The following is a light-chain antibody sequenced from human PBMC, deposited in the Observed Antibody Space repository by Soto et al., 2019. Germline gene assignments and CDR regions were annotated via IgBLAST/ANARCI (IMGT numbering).Light chain of an antibody. CDR3: QQSYSALVA. CDR2: AAS. V-gene: IGKV1-39*01. CDR1: QSISSS. Sequence: DFQMTQSPSSLSASVGDRVTITCRASQSISSSLNWYQQKPGKAPKLLIYAASSLQSGVPSRFSGSGSGTDFTLTISSLQPEDFATYYCQQSYSALVAFGQGTKVDIK. J-gene: IGKJ1*01.